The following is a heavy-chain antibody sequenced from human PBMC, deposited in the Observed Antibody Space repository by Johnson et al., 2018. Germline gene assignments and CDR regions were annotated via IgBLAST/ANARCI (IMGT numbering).Heavy chain of an antibody. CDR3: AKDKAGGGSEYYYYMDV. CDR1: GFTFDDYA. V-gene: IGHV3-9*01. Sequence: VQLVRSGGGLVQPGRSXRLSCAASGFTFDDYAMHWVRQAPGKGLEWVSGISWNSGSIGYADSVHGRFTISRDNAKNSLYLQMNSLRAEDRALYYGAKDKAGGGSEYYYYMDVWGKGTTVTVSS. CDR2: ISWNSGSI. D-gene: IGHD3-10*01. J-gene: IGHJ6*03.